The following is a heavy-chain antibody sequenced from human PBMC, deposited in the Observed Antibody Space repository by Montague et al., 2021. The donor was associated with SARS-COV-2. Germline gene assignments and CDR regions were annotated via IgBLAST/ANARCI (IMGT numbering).Heavy chain of an antibody. CDR1: GASMSGYH. Sequence: SETLSLTCTVSGASMSGYHWSWIRQPAGKALEWIGLIYSNGDTTYNPSLRSRLTMSVDTSERQFSLKMTSASAADTAIYYCERGREYYYHPFDYWGHGKLVTVSS. J-gene: IGHJ4*01. CDR2: IYSNGDT. V-gene: IGHV4-4*07. D-gene: IGHD2/OR15-2a*01. CDR3: ERGREYYYHPFDY.